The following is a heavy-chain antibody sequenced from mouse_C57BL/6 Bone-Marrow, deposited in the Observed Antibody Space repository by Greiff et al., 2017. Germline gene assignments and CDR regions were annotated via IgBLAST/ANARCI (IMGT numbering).Heavy chain of an antibody. Sequence: QVQLQQSGAELMKPGASVKLSCKASGYTFTSYWMQWVKQRPGQGLEWIGEIDPSDSYTNYNQKFKGKATLTVDTSSSTAYMQLSSLTSEDSAVYYCARDDYARFAYWGQGTLVTVSA. V-gene: IGHV1-50*01. CDR1: GYTFTSYW. D-gene: IGHD2-4*01. CDR3: ARDDYARFAY. J-gene: IGHJ3*01. CDR2: IDPSDSYT.